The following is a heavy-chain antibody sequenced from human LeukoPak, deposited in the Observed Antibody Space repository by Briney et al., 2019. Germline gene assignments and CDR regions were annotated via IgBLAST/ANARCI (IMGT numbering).Heavy chain of an antibody. Sequence: ASVKVSCKASGYTFTSYGISWVRQAPGQGLEWMGWIAAYNGNRNYAQKFQGRVTMTTDTSTSTAYMELTSLTSDDTAVYYCARDGPPWSDALHIWGRGTMVYVSS. V-gene: IGHV1-18*01. J-gene: IGHJ3*02. D-gene: IGHD2-8*02. CDR3: ARDGPPWSDALHI. CDR1: GYTFTSYG. CDR2: IAAYNGNR.